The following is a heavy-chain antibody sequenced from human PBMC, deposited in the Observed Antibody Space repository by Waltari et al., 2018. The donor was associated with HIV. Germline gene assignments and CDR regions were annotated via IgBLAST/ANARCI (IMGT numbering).Heavy chain of an antibody. V-gene: IGHV4-59*01. J-gene: IGHJ3*02. CDR2: IYYSGST. CDR3: AREGRSTVTTGTGAFDI. CDR1: GGSISSYY. D-gene: IGHD4-17*01. Sequence: QVQLQESGPGLVKPSETLSLTCTVSGGSISSYYWSWIRQPPGKGLEWIGYIYYSGSTNYNPSLKSRVTISVDTSKNQFSLKLSSVTAADTAVYYCAREGRSTVTTGTGAFDIWGQGTMVTVSS.